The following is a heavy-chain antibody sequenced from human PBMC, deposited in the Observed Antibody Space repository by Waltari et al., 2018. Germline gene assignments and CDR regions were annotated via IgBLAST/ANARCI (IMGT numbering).Heavy chain of an antibody. Sequence: EVQLVDSGGGLVQPGGSLRLSCAASAFTFGSYSMNWVRQAPGKGLEWVSYISSSSSTIYYVDSVKGRFTISRDNADNSLYLQMNSLRAEDTAVYYCARGRNNGRSGYDIWGQGTMVTVSS. V-gene: IGHV3-48*01. CDR1: AFTFGSYS. CDR3: ARGRNNGRSGYDI. D-gene: IGHD3-22*01. J-gene: IGHJ3*02. CDR2: ISSSSSTI.